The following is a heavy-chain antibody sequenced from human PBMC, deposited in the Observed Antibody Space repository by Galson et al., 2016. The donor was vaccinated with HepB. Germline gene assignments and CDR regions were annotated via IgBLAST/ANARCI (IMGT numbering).Heavy chain of an antibody. CDR2: ISYDGSNK. CDR1: GFTFSDYA. Sequence: SLRLSCAASGFTFSDYAMHWVRQAPGKGLEWVAVISYDGSNKYYADSVKGRFTISRDNSKNTLYLQMNSLRAEDTAVYYCARVSGTYFPYYYYGMDVWGQGTTV. D-gene: IGHD1-26*01. J-gene: IGHJ6*02. CDR3: ARVSGTYFPYYYYGMDV. V-gene: IGHV3-30-3*01.